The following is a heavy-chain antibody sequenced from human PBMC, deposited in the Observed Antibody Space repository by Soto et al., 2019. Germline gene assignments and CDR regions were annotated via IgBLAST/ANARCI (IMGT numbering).Heavy chain of an antibody. J-gene: IGHJ6*02. V-gene: IGHV3-30-3*01. CDR1: GFTFSSYA. Sequence: PGGSLRLSCAASGFTFSSYAMHWVRQAPGKGLEWVAVISYDGSNKYYADSVKGRFTISRDNSKNTLYLQMNSLRAEDTAVYYCARLGTTVTTYYGMDVWGQGTTVTVSS. D-gene: IGHD4-17*01. CDR3: ARLGTTVTTYYGMDV. CDR2: ISYDGSNK.